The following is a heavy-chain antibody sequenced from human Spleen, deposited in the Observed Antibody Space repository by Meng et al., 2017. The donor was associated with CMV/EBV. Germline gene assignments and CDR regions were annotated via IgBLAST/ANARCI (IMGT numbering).Heavy chain of an antibody. CDR2: IIPSSGGT. CDR1: GYTFTNYD. CDR3: AKASKQQMAPGH. V-gene: IGHV1-2*02. J-gene: IGHJ4*02. D-gene: IGHD5-24*01. Sequence: ASVKVSCKTSGYTFTNYDINWVRQAPGQGLEWMGCIIPSSGGTYYAEKFQGRVTMTRDTSSTTAYMELTELASDDTARYYCAKASKQQMAPGHWGQGTLVTVSS.